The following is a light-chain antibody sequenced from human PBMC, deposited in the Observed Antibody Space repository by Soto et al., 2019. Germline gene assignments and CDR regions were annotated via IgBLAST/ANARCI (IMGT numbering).Light chain of an antibody. CDR2: GAS. J-gene: IGKJ4*01. CDR1: QSVSSN. V-gene: IGKV3-15*01. CDR3: QQYNNWPLT. Sequence: EIVMTQSPAPPSVSPGGKATLSSRASQSVSSNLAWYQQKPGQAPRLLIYGASTRATGIPARFSGSGSGTEFTLTISSLQSEDFAVYYCQQYNNWPLTYGGGTKVDIK.